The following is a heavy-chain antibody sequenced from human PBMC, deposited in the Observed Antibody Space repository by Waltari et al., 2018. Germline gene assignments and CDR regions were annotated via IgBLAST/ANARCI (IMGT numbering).Heavy chain of an antibody. CDR1: GFTVSSNY. CDR2: IYSGGST. J-gene: IGHJ6*03. D-gene: IGHD6-19*01. CDR3: ARDSGWPNYYMDV. Sequence: EVQLVETGGGLIQPGGSLRLSCAASGFTVSSNYISWVRQASGKGLEWVSVIYSGGSTYYADSVKGRFTISRDNSKNTLYLQMNSLRAEDTAVYYCARDSGWPNYYMDVWGKGTTVTVSS. V-gene: IGHV3-53*02.